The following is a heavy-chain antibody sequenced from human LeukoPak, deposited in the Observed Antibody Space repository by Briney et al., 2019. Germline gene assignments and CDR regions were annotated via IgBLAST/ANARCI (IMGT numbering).Heavy chain of an antibody. CDR3: TRIIAADGQYYLDY. D-gene: IGHD6-13*01. Sequence: GGSLRLSCAASGFTFSGSAMHWVRQASGKGLEWVGRIRSKGNSYATAYSASVKGNFTSSRDDSKNTAYLQMNRLKDEDTAVYYCTRIIAADGQYYLDYWGQGTLVTVSS. CDR1: GFTFSGSA. V-gene: IGHV3-73*01. J-gene: IGHJ4*02. CDR2: IRSKGNSYAT.